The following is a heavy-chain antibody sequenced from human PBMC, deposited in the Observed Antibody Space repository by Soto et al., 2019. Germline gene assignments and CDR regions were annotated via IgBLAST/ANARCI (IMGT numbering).Heavy chain of an antibody. CDR1: GGTFNSYA. J-gene: IGHJ6*02. D-gene: IGHD3-22*01. Sequence: QVQLVQSGAEVKKPESSVRVSCKASGGTFNSYAITWVRQAPGQGLEWMGGTIPMFSTTNYAEKFQGRVTITADESTNTAYMELSSLRSEDTAMYYCTRCGIRYHSIGYYLGIDGMDVWGQGTTVIVSS. V-gene: IGHV1-69*12. CDR2: TIPMFSTT. CDR3: TRCGIRYHSIGYYLGIDGMDV.